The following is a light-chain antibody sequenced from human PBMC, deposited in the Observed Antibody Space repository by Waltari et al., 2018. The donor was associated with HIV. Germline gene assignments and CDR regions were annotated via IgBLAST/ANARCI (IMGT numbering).Light chain of an antibody. CDR3: SAWATSLNAWV. V-gene: IGLV10-54*04. Sequence: QAGLIQPPSVSKGLRQTATLTCTGNSDNVGNQGAAWLQQHQGHPPKLLSYRNNDRPSGISDRFSASRSGNTASLTITGLQPEDEADYYCSAWATSLNAWVFGGGTKLTVL. CDR2: RNN. CDR1: SDNVGNQG. J-gene: IGLJ3*02.